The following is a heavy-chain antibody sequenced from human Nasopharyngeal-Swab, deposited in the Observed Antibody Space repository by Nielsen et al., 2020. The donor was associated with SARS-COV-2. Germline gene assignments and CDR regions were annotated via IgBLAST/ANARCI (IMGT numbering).Heavy chain of an antibody. Sequence: VRQAPGKGLEWVAVISYDGSNKYYADSVKGRFTISRDNSKNTLYLQMNSLRAEDTAVYYCARPLAAAGTGCDCWGQGTLVTVSS. D-gene: IGHD6-13*01. CDR3: ARPLAAAGTGCDC. CDR2: ISYDGSNK. J-gene: IGHJ4*02. V-gene: IGHV3-30*03.